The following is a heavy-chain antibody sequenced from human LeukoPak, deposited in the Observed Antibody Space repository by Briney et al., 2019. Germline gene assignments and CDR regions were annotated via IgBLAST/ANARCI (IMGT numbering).Heavy chain of an antibody. V-gene: IGHV3-7*01. Sequence: GGSLRLSCVASGFTFTDFWMSWVRQPPGKGLEWVANIKQDGSEKYYVDSVKGRFTISRDNAKNSVHLQMDSLRDEDTAVYYGARSFHGYWGQGTLVTVSS. CDR2: IKQDGSEK. CDR3: ARSFHGY. CDR1: GFTFTDFW. J-gene: IGHJ4*02.